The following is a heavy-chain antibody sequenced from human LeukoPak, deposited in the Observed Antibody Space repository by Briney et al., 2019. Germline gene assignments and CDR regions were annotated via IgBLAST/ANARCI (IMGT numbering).Heavy chain of an antibody. D-gene: IGHD3-22*01. CDR2: ISGSGGST. J-gene: IGHJ5*02. V-gene: IGHV3-23*01. Sequence: GGSLRLSCAASGFTFSSYAMSWVRQAPGKGLEWVSAISGSGGSTYYADSVKGRFTISRDNSKNTLYLQMNSLRAEDTAVYYCAKVGGITMIVVVHGEYWFDPWGQGTLVTVSP. CDR3: AKVGGITMIVVVHGEYWFDP. CDR1: GFTFSSYA.